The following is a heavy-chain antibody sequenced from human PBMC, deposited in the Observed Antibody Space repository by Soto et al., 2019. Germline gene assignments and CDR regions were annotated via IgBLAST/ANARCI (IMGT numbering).Heavy chain of an antibody. V-gene: IGHV3-30-3*01. CDR2: ISYDGSNK. D-gene: IGHD4-17*01. Sequence: GGSLRLSCAASGFTFSSYAMHWVRQAPGKGLEWVAVISYDGSNKYYADYVKGRFTISRDNSKNTLYLQMNSLRAEDTAVYYCARNRIATTTVVTHYYYYGMDVWGQGTTVTVSS. CDR3: ARNRIATTTVVTHYYYYGMDV. CDR1: GFTFSSYA. J-gene: IGHJ6*02.